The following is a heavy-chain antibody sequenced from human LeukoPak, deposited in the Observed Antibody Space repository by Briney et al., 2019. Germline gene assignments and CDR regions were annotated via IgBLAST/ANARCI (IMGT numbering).Heavy chain of an antibody. V-gene: IGHV1-24*01. CDR3: ATTLPALRFLEWSD. CDR2: FDPEDGET. Sequence: ASVNVSCKVSGYTLTELSMHWVRQAPGKGLEWMGGFDPEDGETIYAQKFQGRVTMTEDTSTDTAYMELSSLRSEDTAVYYCATTLPALRFLEWSDWGQGTLVTVSS. D-gene: IGHD3-3*01. J-gene: IGHJ4*02. CDR1: GYTLTELS.